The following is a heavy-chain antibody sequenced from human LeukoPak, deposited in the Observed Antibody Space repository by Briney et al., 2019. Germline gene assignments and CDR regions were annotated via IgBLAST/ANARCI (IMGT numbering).Heavy chain of an antibody. Sequence: SETLSLTCTVSGGSISSYYWSWIRQPAGKGLEWIGRIYTSGSTNYNPSLKSRVTISVDTSKNQFSLKLSSVTAADTAVYYCAREVTMVRGVIVNYFDYWGQGTLVSVSS. CDR2: IYTSGST. CDR3: AREVTMVRGVIVNYFDY. V-gene: IGHV4-4*07. CDR1: GGSISSYY. J-gene: IGHJ4*02. D-gene: IGHD3-10*01.